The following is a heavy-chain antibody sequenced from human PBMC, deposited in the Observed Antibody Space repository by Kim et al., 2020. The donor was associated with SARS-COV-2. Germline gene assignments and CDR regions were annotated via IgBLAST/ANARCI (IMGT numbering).Heavy chain of an antibody. Sequence: SETLSLTCAVSGGSISSSNWWSWVRQPPGKGLEWIGEIYHSGSTNYNPSLKSRVTISVDKSKNQFSLKLSSVTAADTAVYYCARAGLLWFGELFRGSHHQPPTHQYYFDYWGQGTLVTVSS. CDR2: IYHSGST. V-gene: IGHV4-4*02. D-gene: IGHD3-10*01. CDR1: GGSISSSNW. J-gene: IGHJ4*02. CDR3: ARAGLLWFGELFRGSHHQPPTHQYYFDY.